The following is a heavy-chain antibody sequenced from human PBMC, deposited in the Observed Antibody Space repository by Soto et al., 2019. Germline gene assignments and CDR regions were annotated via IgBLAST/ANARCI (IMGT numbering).Heavy chain of an antibody. Sequence: QVQLQESGPGLVKPSQTLSLTCTVSGGSISSGGYYWSWIRQHPGKGLEWIGYIYYSGSTYYNPSLKMRVTISVDAAKTQFSRTLSSVTAAATAVYYCARSIDPWGQGTLVTVSS. V-gene: IGHV4-31*03. J-gene: IGHJ5*02. CDR1: GGSISSGGYY. CDR3: ARSIDP. CDR2: IYYSGST.